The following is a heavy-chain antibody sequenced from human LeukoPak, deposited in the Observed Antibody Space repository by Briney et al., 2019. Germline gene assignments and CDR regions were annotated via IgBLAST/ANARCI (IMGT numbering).Heavy chain of an antibody. Sequence: ASVKVSCKASGYTFTSYYMHWVRQALGQGLEWMGIINPSGGSTSYAQKFQGRVTMTRDMSTSTVYMELSSLRSEDTAVYYCARDLRCGGDCYPDDAFDIWGQGTMVTVSS. V-gene: IGHV1-46*01. CDR2: INPSGGST. CDR3: ARDLRCGGDCYPDDAFDI. D-gene: IGHD2-21*02. J-gene: IGHJ3*02. CDR1: GYTFTSYY.